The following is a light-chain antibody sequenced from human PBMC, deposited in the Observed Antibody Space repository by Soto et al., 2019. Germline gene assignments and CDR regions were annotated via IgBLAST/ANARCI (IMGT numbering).Light chain of an antibody. V-gene: IGKV1-12*01. CDR1: QSVTTW. J-gene: IGKJ3*01. CDR3: QQASYFPFT. Sequence: DIQMTQSPSFVSASVGDRVTITCRASQSVTTWLAWYQQRPGKAPRLLIRSASSLRSGVPSRFSGSGSGAEFTLTISSLHPEDEATYFCQQASYFPFTFGPGTTVAI. CDR2: SAS.